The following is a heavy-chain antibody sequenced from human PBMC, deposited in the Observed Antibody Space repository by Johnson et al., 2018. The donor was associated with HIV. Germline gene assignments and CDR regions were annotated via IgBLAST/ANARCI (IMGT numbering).Heavy chain of an antibody. CDR3: AREEGSDILTRGDAFDI. Sequence: VQLVESGGGVVRPGGSLRLSCAASGFTFDDYGMSWVRHAPGKGLEWVSNINWNGGSTGYADSVKGRFTISRDNAKNSLSLQMNSLRAEDTAIYYCAREEGSDILTRGDAFDIWGQGTMVAVSS. CDR2: INWNGGST. J-gene: IGHJ3*02. V-gene: IGHV3-20*04. CDR1: GFTFDDYG. D-gene: IGHD3-9*01.